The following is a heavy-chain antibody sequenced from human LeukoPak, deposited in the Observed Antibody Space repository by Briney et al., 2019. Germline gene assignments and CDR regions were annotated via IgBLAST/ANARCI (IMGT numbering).Heavy chain of an antibody. Sequence: GGSLRPSCAASGFTFSSYGMHWVRQAPGKGLEWMTFIRYDGSNKYYADSVKGRFTISRDNSKNTMYLQMNSLRAEDTAVYYCAKEGVYEGYFDYWGQGTLVTVSS. CDR2: IRYDGSNK. CDR1: GFTFSSYG. V-gene: IGHV3-30*02. CDR3: AKEGVYEGYFDY. D-gene: IGHD5/OR15-5a*01. J-gene: IGHJ4*02.